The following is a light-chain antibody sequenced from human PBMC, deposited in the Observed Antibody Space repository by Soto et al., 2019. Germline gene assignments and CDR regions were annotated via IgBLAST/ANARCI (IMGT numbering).Light chain of an antibody. J-gene: IGKJ1*01. V-gene: IGKV1-5*03. CDR1: QTISSW. CDR2: KAS. CDR3: QQYDKWPQT. Sequence: DIQMTQSPSTLSGSLGDRFTITCLASQTISSWLAWYQQKPGKAPKLLIYKASTLKSGVPSRFSGSGSGTEFTLTISSLQSEDFAVYHCQQYDKWPQTFGQGTKVDIK.